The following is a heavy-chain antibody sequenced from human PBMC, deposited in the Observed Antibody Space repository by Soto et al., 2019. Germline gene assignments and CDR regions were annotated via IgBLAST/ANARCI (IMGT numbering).Heavy chain of an antibody. CDR1: GGTFSSYA. J-gene: IGHJ4*02. D-gene: IGHD1-1*01. V-gene: IGHV1-69*12. CDR3: ARRRDGDQLDQFDY. Sequence: QVQLVQSGAEVKKPGSSVKVSCKASGGTFSSYAISWVRQAPGQGLEWMGGIIPIFGTANYAQKFQGRVTITADESTSTAYMELSSLRSEDSAVYYCARRRDGDQLDQFDYWGQGTLVTVSS. CDR2: IIPIFGTA.